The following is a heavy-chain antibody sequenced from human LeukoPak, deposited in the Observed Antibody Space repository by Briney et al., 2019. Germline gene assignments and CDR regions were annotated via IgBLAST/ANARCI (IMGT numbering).Heavy chain of an antibody. CDR3: ARGLTGYTQAPGY. V-gene: IGHV1-2*02. Sequence: GASVKVSCKASGYTFTGYCMHWVRQAPGQGLEWMGWINPNSGGTNYARKFQGRVTMTRDTSISTAYMELSRLRSDDTAVYYCARGLTGYTQAPGYWGQGTLVTVSS. J-gene: IGHJ4*02. D-gene: IGHD3-9*01. CDR1: GYTFTGYC. CDR2: INPNSGGT.